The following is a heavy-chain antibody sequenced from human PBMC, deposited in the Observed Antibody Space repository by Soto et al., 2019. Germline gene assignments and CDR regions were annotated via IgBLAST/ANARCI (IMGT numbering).Heavy chain of an antibody. V-gene: IGHV3-30-3*01. D-gene: IGHD3-10*01. Sequence: GGSLRLSCAASGFTFSSYAMHWVRQAPGKGLEWVAVISYDGSNKYYADSVKGRFTISRDNSKNTLYLQMNSLRAEDTAVYYCARSLPMVRGVMGGDYFDYWGQGTLVTVSS. CDR1: GFTFSSYA. CDR2: ISYDGSNK. CDR3: ARSLPMVRGVMGGDYFDY. J-gene: IGHJ4*02.